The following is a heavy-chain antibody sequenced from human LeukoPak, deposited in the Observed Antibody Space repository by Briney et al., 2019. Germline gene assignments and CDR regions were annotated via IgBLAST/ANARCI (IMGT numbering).Heavy chain of an antibody. CDR1: GFTFSNYA. D-gene: IGHD3-3*01. Sequence: PGGSLRLSCAASGFTFSNYAMSWVRQAPGKGLEWVSGISGSSGDTYYADSVKGRFTISRDNSKNTLYLQMNSLRAEDTAVYYCAKHWRITIFGVVLRSSAPFDYWGQGTLVTVSS. CDR3: AKHWRITIFGVVLRSSAPFDY. CDR2: ISGSSGDT. J-gene: IGHJ4*02. V-gene: IGHV3-23*01.